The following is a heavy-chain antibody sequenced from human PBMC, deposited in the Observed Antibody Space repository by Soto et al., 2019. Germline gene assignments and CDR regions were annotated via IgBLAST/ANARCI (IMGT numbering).Heavy chain of an antibody. D-gene: IGHD6-6*01. V-gene: IGHV4-34*01. J-gene: IGHJ4*02. CDR3: ARGDLARPPDY. Sequence: PSETLSLTCAVYGGSFSCYYWSWIRQPPGKGLEWIGEINHSGSTNYNPSLKSRVTISVDTSKNQFSLKLSSVTAADTAVYYCARGDLARPPDYWGQGTLVTVSS. CDR2: INHSGST. CDR1: GGSFSCYY.